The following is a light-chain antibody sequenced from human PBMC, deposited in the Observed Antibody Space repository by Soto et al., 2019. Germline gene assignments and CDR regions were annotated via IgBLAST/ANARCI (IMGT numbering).Light chain of an antibody. J-gene: IGKJ4*01. CDR1: QSISTY. Sequence: DIQMTQSPSSLSASIGDRITITCRASQSISTYLNWYQQKPGKAPNLLIYGASTLKSGVPSRFSGRGSATDFTLTISSLQPADFATYYCQQSFITPPLTFGGGTKVDIK. V-gene: IGKV1-39*01. CDR2: GAS. CDR3: QQSFITPPLT.